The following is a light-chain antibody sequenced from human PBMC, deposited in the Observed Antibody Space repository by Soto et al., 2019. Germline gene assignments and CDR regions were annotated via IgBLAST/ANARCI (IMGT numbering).Light chain of an antibody. J-gene: IGKJ2*01. Sequence: EIVMTQSPVTLSVSPGERATLSCRASQSVRSNLAWYQQKRGRAPRLLIYGASTRATGIPARFSVSGSGTEFILTISSLQSEDFAVYYCQQYESWPYTFGQGTKLEIK. CDR1: QSVRSN. V-gene: IGKV3-15*01. CDR3: QQYESWPYT. CDR2: GAS.